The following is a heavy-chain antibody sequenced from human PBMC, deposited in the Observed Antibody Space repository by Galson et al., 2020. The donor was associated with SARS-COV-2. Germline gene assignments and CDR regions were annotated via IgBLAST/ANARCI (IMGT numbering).Heavy chain of an antibody. D-gene: IGHD3-3*01. J-gene: IGHJ4*02. V-gene: IGHV3-30*04. CDR1: GLTFSRYV. CDR2: ISYDGDNK. CDR3: ARCADRSLDYFDY. Sequence: GGSLRLSCAASGLTFSRYVMHWVRQAQGKGLEWVTVISYDGDNKYYGDSVKGRFTISRDNSKNTLFLQMNSLRAEDTAVYYCARCADRSLDYFDYWGQGTLVTVSS.